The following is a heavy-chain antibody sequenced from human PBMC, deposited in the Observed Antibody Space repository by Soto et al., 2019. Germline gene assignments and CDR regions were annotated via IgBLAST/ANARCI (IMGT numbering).Heavy chain of an antibody. CDR2: ISSSAYSI. CDR1: GFTFSSYE. D-gene: IGHD5-18*01. J-gene: IGHJ6*02. CDR3: ARWKGRGIQLWSHYYGMDV. V-gene: IGHV3-48*03. Sequence: EVQLVESGGGLVQPGGSLRLSCAASGFTFSSYEMNWVRQAPGKGLEWVSYISSSAYSIYYADSVKGRFTISRDNAKNSLYLQMNSLRAEDTAVYYCARWKGRGIQLWSHYYGMDVWGQGTTVTVSS.